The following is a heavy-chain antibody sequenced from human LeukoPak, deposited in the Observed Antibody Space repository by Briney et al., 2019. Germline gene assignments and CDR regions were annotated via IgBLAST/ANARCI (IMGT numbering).Heavy chain of an antibody. CDR2: IGYDGINK. CDR3: AKGRRADDFWSGYYYYYYGMDV. J-gene: IGHJ6*02. Sequence: PGGSLRLSCAASGFIFNNYAMHWVRQAPGKGLEWVAVIGYDGINKYYADSVKGRFTISRDDSKSTVYLQMNSLRAEDTAVYYCAKGRRADDFWSGYYYYYYGMDVWGQGTTVTVSS. D-gene: IGHD3-3*01. V-gene: IGHV3-30*04. CDR1: GFIFNNYA.